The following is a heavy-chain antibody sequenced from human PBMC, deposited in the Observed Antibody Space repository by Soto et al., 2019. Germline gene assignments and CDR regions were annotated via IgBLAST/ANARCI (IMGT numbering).Heavy chain of an antibody. V-gene: IGHV3-74*03. J-gene: IGHJ6*02. D-gene: IGHD3-10*01. CDR1: GFSFSKYS. Sequence: GGSLRLSCAASGFSFSKYSMYWVRQAPGKGPIWMSRINIDGSDRMYADSVRGRFTISRDNAMNTLYLQMNSLRPEDTAVYYCARGGGGLDVWGPGTTVTVYS. CDR2: INIDGSDR. CDR3: ARGGGGLDV.